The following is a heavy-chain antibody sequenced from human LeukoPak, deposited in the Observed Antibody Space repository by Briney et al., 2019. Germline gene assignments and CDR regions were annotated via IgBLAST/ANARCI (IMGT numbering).Heavy chain of an antibody. CDR2: ISRSGSTK. Sequence: GGSLRLSCAASGFTFSDYNMRWIRQAPGKGLEWVSSISRSGSTKYYADSVKGRFTISRDNAKNSLYLQMNSLRAEDTAVYYCARWGLVDAFDIWGQGTMVTVSS. CDR3: ARWGLVDAFDI. D-gene: IGHD3-16*01. CDR1: GFTFSDYN. J-gene: IGHJ3*02. V-gene: IGHV3-11*04.